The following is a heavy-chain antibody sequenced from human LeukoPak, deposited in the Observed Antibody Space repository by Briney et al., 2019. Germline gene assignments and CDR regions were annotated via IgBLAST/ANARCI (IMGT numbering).Heavy chain of an antibody. J-gene: IGHJ2*01. CDR1: GLTFSSYG. Sequence: GGTLRLSCAASGLTFSSYGMSWVRQAPGKGLEWVGFIRSKAYGGTTEYAASVKGRFTISRDDSKSIAYLQMNSLKTEDTAVYYCTRAGGWPYWYFDLWGRGTLVTVSS. D-gene: IGHD1-26*01. CDR3: TRAGGWPYWYFDL. V-gene: IGHV3-49*04. CDR2: IRSKAYGGTT.